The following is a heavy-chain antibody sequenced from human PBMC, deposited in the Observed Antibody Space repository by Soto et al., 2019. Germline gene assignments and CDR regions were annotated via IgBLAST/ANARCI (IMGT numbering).Heavy chain of an antibody. CDR2: IYYSGST. J-gene: IGHJ4*02. V-gene: IGHV4-31*03. CDR3: ARGRYYYDSSGYYLKRTSLLDVYYFDY. Sequence: PSETLSLTCTVSGGSISSGGYYWSWIRQHPGKGLEWIGYIYYSGSTYYNPSLKSRVTISVDTSKNQFSLKLSSVTAADTAVYYCARGRYYYDSSGYYLKRTSLLDVYYFDYWGQGTLVTVSS. CDR1: GGSISSGGYY. D-gene: IGHD3-22*01.